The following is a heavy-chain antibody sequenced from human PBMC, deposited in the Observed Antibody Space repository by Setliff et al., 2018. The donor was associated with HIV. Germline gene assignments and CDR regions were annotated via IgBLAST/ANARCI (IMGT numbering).Heavy chain of an antibody. Sequence: ASVKVSCKTSGYTFTRYDINWVRQATGQGLEWMGWMNPNSGNTGYAQKFQDRVSMTTDTSTSTVYMELKSLRSDDTAVYYCARVPYRSAWFSGGHDAFDVWGQGTMVTVSS. CDR3: ARVPYRSAWFSGGHDAFDV. CDR1: GYTFTRYD. D-gene: IGHD6-19*01. J-gene: IGHJ3*01. V-gene: IGHV1-8*01. CDR2: MNPNSGNT.